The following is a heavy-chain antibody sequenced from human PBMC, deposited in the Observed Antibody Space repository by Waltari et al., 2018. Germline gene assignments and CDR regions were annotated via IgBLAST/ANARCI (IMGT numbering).Heavy chain of an antibody. V-gene: IGHV3-23*01. D-gene: IGHD2-21*01. Sequence: EVQLLESGGGLAQPGGSLRLSWAASGLDFFTHAVSWVRQASGKGLEWVSGISDSGVITNYADSVKGRFTVSRDNSMNTVFLQLNSLTAEDTAIYYCARHLYGVDYLELDNWGRGTLVTVSS. CDR2: ISDSGVIT. J-gene: IGHJ4*02. CDR3: ARHLYGVDYLELDN. CDR1: GLDFFTHA.